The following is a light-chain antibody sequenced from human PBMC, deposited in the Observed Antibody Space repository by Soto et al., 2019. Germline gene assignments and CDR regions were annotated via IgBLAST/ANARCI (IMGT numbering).Light chain of an antibody. Sequence: QSALTQPASVSGSPGQSITISCTGTSSDIGGYDFVSWYQQHPAKAPRLIISEVTNRPSGVSNRFSGSKSGNTASLTISGLQVEDEADYYCQSYDNILSGPLFGGGTKLTVL. CDR3: QSYDNILSGPL. CDR2: EVT. J-gene: IGLJ3*02. CDR1: SSDIGGYDF. V-gene: IGLV2-14*01.